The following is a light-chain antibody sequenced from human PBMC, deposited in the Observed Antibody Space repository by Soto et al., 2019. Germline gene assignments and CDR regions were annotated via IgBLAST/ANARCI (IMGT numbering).Light chain of an antibody. V-gene: IGLV1-51*01. CDR2: DNS. J-gene: IGLJ2*01. Sequence: QSVLTQPPSVSAAPGQKVTISCSGSSSNIGNNDVSWYQQFPGTAPKLLIYDNSKRPSGIPDRFSGSKSGTSATLGITGLRTGDEADYYCGTWDSSLSAGVFGGGTKLTVL. CDR1: SSNIGNND. CDR3: GTWDSSLSAGV.